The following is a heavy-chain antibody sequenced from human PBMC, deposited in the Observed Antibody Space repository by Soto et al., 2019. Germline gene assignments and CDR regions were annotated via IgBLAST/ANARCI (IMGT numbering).Heavy chain of an antibody. CDR1: GFIFSNYG. D-gene: IGHD1-1*01. CDR2: IWYDGDSK. V-gene: IGHV3-33*01. CDR3: ARDQHGNVIDF. J-gene: IGHJ3*01. Sequence: QVQLVESGGGVVQIGRSLRLSCAASGFIFSNYGMHWVRQAPGRGLEWVAIIWYDGDSKFYGDSVRGRFTISRDDSKNTVYLQMNSLRAEDTAVYFCARDQHGNVIDFWGQGTMVTVSS.